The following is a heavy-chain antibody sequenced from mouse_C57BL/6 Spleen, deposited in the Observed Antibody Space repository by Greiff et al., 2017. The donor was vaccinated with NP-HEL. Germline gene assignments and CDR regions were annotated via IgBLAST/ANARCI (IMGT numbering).Heavy chain of an antibody. J-gene: IGHJ2*01. CDR2: ISSGGSYT. CDR1: GFTFSSYG. D-gene: IGHD2-1*01. CDR3: ARHYGNSYFDY. Sequence: EVQQVESGGDLVKPGGSLKLSCAASGFTFSSYGMSWVRQTPDKRLEWVATISSGGSYTYYPDSVKGRFTISRDNAKNTLYLQMRSMKSEDTAMYYCARHYGNSYFDYWGQGTTLTVSS. V-gene: IGHV5-6*01.